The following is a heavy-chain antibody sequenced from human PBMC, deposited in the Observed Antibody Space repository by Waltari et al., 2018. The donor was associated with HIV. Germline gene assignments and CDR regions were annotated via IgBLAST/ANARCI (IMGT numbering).Heavy chain of an antibody. J-gene: IGHJ6*02. Sequence: QVTLKESGPVLVKPTETLTLTCTVSGFSLSNARMGVSWIRQPPGKALEWLAHIFSNDEKSYSTSLKSRLTISKDTSKSQVVLTMTNMDPVDTATYYCARIPYCSSTSCHGYYYYGMDVWGQGTTVTVSS. CDR3: ARIPYCSSTSCHGYYYYGMDV. D-gene: IGHD2-2*01. CDR2: IFSNDEK. V-gene: IGHV2-26*01. CDR1: GFSLSNARMG.